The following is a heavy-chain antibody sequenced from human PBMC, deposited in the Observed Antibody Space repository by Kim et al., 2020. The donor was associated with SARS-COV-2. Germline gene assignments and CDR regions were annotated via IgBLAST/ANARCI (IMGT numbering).Heavy chain of an antibody. CDR1: GYTFTSYA. CDR2: INTNTGNP. Sequence: ASVKVSCKASGYTFTSYAMNWVRQAPGQGLEWMGWINTNTGNPTYAQGFTGRFVFSLDTSVSTAYLQISSLKAEDTAVYYCARGSFSIGITGTRGVLNYWGQGTLVTVSS. CDR3: ARGSFSIGITGTRGVLNY. J-gene: IGHJ4*02. V-gene: IGHV7-4-1*02. D-gene: IGHD1-7*01.